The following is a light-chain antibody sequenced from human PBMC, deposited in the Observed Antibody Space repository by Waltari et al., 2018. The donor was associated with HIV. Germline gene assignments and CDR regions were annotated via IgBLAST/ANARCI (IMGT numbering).Light chain of an antibody. CDR3: QQSYSSPIT. CDR2: GVS. Sequence: DIQMTQSPSSLSASVGDRATITCRASQNITRSLNWYQHKTGRAPDLLIYGVSGLREGVPSRFSGSGSGTEFTRTITSLQPEDFASYYCQQSYSSPITFGQGTRLDIK. J-gene: IGKJ5*01. V-gene: IGKV1-39*01. CDR1: QNITRS.